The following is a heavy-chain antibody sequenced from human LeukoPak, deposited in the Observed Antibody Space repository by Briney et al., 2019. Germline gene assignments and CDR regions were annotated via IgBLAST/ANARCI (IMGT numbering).Heavy chain of an antibody. J-gene: IGHJ5*02. CDR3: ARLRGYCSSTSCPPRAWFDP. D-gene: IGHD2-2*01. CDR2: VNPNSGNT. V-gene: IGHV1-8*03. CDR1: GYTFTSYD. Sequence: ASVKVSCKASGYTFTSYDINWVRQATGQGLEWMGWVNPNSGNTGYAQKFQGRVTITRNTSISTAYMELSSLRSEDTAVYYCARLRGYCSSTSCPPRAWFDPWGQGTLVTVSS.